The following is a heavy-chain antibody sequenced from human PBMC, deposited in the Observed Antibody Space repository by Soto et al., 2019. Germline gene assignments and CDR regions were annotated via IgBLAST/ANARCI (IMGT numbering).Heavy chain of an antibody. Sequence: GGSLRLSCAASGFTFSNAWMSWVRQAPGRGLEWVGRIKSKTGGGTTDYAAPVKGRFTSSRDDSKNTLYLKMNSLRSEDAAVYYCHTDIVALRYLDWLDCWGQGTMVTVSS. CDR2: IKSKTGGGTT. J-gene: IGHJ4*03. D-gene: IGHD3-9*01. V-gene: IGHV3-15*01. CDR3: HTDIVALRYLDWLDC. CDR1: GFTFSNAW.